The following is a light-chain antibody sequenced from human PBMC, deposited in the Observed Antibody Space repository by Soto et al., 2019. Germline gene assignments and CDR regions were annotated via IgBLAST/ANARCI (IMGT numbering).Light chain of an antibody. CDR1: QNLLDSA. Sequence: DIVMTQTPLSLSVTPGQPASISCKSTQNLLDSAWYLQRPGQPPQVLISEVSKRFSGVSDRFSGSGSGTDFTLNISRVEAEDVGVYYCLQTVQLPYTFGQGTRLEIK. J-gene: IGKJ2*01. V-gene: IGKV2D-29*01. CDR3: LQTVQLPYT. CDR2: EVS.